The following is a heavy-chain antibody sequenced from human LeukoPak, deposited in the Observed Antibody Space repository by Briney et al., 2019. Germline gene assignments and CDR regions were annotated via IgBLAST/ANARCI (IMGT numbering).Heavy chain of an antibody. D-gene: IGHD1/OR15-1a*01. J-gene: IGHJ4*02. CDR2: INHSGST. CDR1: GESFSAYY. Sequence: PSETLSLTCALYGESFSAYYWSWIRQPPEKGLEWIGEINHSGSTNYNPSLKSRVTISVDTSKNQFSLKLSSVTAADTAVYYCATLSLTTPGNFDYWGQGTLVTVSS. V-gene: IGHV4-34*01. CDR3: ATLSLTTPGNFDY.